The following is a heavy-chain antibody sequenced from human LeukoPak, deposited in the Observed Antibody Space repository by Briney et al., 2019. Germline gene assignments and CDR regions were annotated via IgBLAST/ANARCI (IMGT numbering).Heavy chain of an antibody. J-gene: IGHJ4*02. D-gene: IGHD1-26*01. CDR3: ARENSGSYREFDY. CDR2: IYTSGST. Sequence: SETLSPTCTVSGGSISSYYWSWIRQPAGKGLEWIGRIYTSGSTNYNASLKSRVSMSVDTSKNQFSLKPSSVTAADTAVFYCARENSGSYREFDYWGQGTLVTVSS. CDR1: GGSISSYY. V-gene: IGHV4-4*07.